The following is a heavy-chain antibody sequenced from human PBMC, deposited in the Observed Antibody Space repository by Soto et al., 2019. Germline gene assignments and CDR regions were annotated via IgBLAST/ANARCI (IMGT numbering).Heavy chain of an antibody. D-gene: IGHD3-9*01. CDR2: ISYSGST. J-gene: IGHJ5*02. CDR3: ARGALLTGYYRRNWFDP. CDR1: GGSISSDSYY. Sequence: LEILSLTCTVSGGSISSDSYYWGWIRQSPEKGLEWIASISYSGSTNYNPSLKSRVTISVDTSKNQFSLKLSSVTAADTAVYYCARGALLTGYYRRNWFDPWGQGTLVTVSS. V-gene: IGHV4-39*07.